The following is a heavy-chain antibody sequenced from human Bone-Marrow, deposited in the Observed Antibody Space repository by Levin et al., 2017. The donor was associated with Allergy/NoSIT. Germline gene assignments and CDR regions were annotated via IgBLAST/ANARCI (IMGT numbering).Heavy chain of an antibody. CDR1: GFTFSRYW. CDR3: ARDDEDYGDSVQVFDC. CDR2: INPDGSGK. D-gene: IGHD4-17*01. Sequence: PGESLKISCAASGFTFSRYWMTWVRQAPGKGLEWVAHINPDGSGKYYVDSVKGRFTISRDNAKNSVFLQMNSLRAEDTAVYYCARDDEDYGDSVQVFDCWGQGTLVTVSS. J-gene: IGHJ4*02. V-gene: IGHV3-7*01.